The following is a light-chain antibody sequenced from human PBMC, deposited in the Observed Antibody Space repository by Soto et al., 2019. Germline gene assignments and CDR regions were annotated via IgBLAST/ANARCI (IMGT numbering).Light chain of an antibody. CDR3: CSYAGSYTYV. CDR1: SSDVGVYNY. J-gene: IGLJ1*01. Sequence: QSALTQPRSVSGSPGQSVTISCTGTSSDVGVYNYVSWYQHHPGKAPKLMIYDVSKRPSGVPDRFSGSASGNTASLTISGLQAEDESDYYCCSYAGSYTYVFGTGTKVTVL. V-gene: IGLV2-11*01. CDR2: DVS.